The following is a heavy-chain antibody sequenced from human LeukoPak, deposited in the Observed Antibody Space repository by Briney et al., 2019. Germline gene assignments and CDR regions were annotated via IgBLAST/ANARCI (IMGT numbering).Heavy chain of an antibody. V-gene: IGHV3-48*04. D-gene: IGHD6-19*01. CDR3: ARRGVAGYDF. J-gene: IGHJ4*02. CDR2: ISSSSSPI. Sequence: GGSLRLSCAASGFTFSSYSMNWVRQAPGKGLEWVSYISSSSSPIYYADSVKGRFTISRDNAKNSLYLQMNSLRAEDTAEYYCARRGVAGYDFWGQGTLVTVSS. CDR1: GFTFSSYS.